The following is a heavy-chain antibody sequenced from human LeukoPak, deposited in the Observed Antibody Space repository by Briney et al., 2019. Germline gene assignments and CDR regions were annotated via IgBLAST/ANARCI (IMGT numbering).Heavy chain of an antibody. J-gene: IGHJ3*02. D-gene: IGHD3-22*01. CDR1: GGTFSSYA. CDR3: ARTDSSGSHTRPSSAFDI. CDR2: IIPIFGTA. Sequence: SVKVSCKASGGTFSSYAISWVRQAPGQGLEWMGGIIPIFGTANYAQKFQGRVTITADKSTSTAYMELSSLRSEDTAVYYCARTDSSGSHTRPSSAFDIWGQGTMVTVSS. V-gene: IGHV1-69*06.